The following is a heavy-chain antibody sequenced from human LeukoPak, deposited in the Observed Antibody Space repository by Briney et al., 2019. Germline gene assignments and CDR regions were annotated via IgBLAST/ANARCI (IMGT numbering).Heavy chain of an antibody. V-gene: IGHV1-46*01. Sequence: ASVKVSCKASGYTFTGFYMHWVRQAPGQGLEWMGIINPSGGSTSYAQKFQGRVTMTRDTSTSTVYMELSSLRSEDTAVYYCARVGGSYSFDYWGQGTLVTVSS. D-gene: IGHD1-26*01. CDR3: ARVGGSYSFDY. CDR1: GYTFTGFY. J-gene: IGHJ4*02. CDR2: INPSGGST.